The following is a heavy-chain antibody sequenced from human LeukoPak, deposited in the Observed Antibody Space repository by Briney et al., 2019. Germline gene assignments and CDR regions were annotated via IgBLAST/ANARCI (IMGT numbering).Heavy chain of an antibody. Sequence: SETLSLTCTVSGGSISSGDYYWTWIRQPPGKGLEWIGYIYHSGSTHYKASLKSRLTISLDTSRNQFSLRPTSVTAADTAVYFCARGLRGIMVRGAITDLNWFDPWGQGTLVAVSS. CDR2: IYHSGST. V-gene: IGHV4-30-4*01. J-gene: IGHJ5*02. CDR1: GGSISSGDYY. CDR3: ARGLRGIMVRGAITDLNWFDP. D-gene: IGHD3-10*01.